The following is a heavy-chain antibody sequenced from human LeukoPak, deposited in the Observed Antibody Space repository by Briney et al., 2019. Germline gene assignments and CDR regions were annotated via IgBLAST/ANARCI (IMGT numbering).Heavy chain of an antibody. J-gene: IGHJ6*03. D-gene: IGHD6-13*01. Sequence: GESLRLSCAASGFTFSSYGMHWVRQAPGKGLEWVAFIRYDGSNKYYAYSVKGRFTIYRDNSKNTLYLQMNSLRAEDTAVYYCAKDGSSSWSYYYYYYMDVWGKGTTVTVSS. CDR1: GFTFSSYG. V-gene: IGHV3-30*02. CDR2: IRYDGSNK. CDR3: AKDGSSSWSYYYYYYMDV.